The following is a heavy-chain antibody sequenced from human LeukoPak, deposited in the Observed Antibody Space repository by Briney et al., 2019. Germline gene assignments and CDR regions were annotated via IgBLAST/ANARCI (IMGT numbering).Heavy chain of an antibody. CDR3: ARASNYYGSGSYYYTPDY. D-gene: IGHD3-10*01. V-gene: IGHV4-59*01. J-gene: IGHJ4*02. CDR2: IYYSGST. Sequence: PSETLSLTCTVSGGSISSYYWSWIRQPPGKGLEWIGYIYYSGSTNYNPSLKSRVTISVDTSKNQFSLKLSSVTAADTAVYYCARASNYYGSGSYYYTPDYWGQGTLVTASS. CDR1: GGSISSYY.